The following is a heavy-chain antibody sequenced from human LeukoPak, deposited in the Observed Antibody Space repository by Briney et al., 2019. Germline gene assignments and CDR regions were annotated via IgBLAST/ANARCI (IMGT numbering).Heavy chain of an antibody. D-gene: IGHD3-9*01. CDR2: ISSSTNTL. Sequence: GGSLRLSCAASGFSFRDNSMNWVRQAPGKGLEWISYISSSTNTLYYAETVRGRFAISRDNGKNSLYLQMNSLTAEDTAVYYCARTPGISVFFDYWGQGTLVTVSS. CDR3: ARTPGISVFFDY. J-gene: IGHJ4*02. CDR1: GFSFRDNS. V-gene: IGHV3-48*01.